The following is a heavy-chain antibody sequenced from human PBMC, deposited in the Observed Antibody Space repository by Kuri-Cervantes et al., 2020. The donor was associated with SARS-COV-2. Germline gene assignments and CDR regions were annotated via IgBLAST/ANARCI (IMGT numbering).Heavy chain of an antibody. CDR3: AKPPLCSSTSCYGGYYMDV. V-gene: IGHV3-30*18. D-gene: IGHD2-2*01. CDR2: ISYDGSNK. J-gene: IGHJ6*03. CDR1: GFTFSSYS. Sequence: GESLKISCAASGFTFSSYSMHWVRQAPGKGLEWVAVISYDGSNKYYADSVKGRFTISRDNSKNTLYLQMNSLRAEDTAVYYCAKPPLCSSTSCYGGYYMDVWGKGTTVTVSS.